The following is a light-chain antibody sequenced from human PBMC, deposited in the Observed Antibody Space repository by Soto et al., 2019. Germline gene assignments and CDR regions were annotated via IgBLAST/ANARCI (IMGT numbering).Light chain of an antibody. Sequence: EIVVTQSPATLSLSPGERATLSCRSSQSVSSYLAWYQQKPGQAPRLLIYDASNRATGIPARFSGSGSGTDFTLPISSLEPEDFAVYYCQQRSTLPPLTFGGGTKVEI. CDR1: QSVSSY. J-gene: IGKJ4*01. V-gene: IGKV3-11*01. CDR2: DAS. CDR3: QQRSTLPPLT.